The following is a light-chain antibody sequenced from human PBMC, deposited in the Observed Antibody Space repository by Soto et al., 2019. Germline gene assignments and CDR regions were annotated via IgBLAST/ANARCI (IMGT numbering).Light chain of an antibody. Sequence: QSVLTQPASVSGSPGQAITISCTGTSTDHASYDLVSWYQQHPGKAPQLIIYEVAKRPSGVSARFSGSQSGDTASLTISGLQSDDESYDYCCSRLFGGGTKLTVL. J-gene: IGLJ2*01. V-gene: IGLV2-23*02. CDR2: EVA. CDR3: CSRL. CDR1: STDHASYDL.